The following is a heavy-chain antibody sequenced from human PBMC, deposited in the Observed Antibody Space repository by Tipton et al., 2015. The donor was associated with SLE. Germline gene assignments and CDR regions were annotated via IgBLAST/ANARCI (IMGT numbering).Heavy chain of an antibody. J-gene: IGHJ6*02. D-gene: IGHD3-16*02. CDR2: ISYDGSNK. CDR1: GLTFSSYA. Sequence: SLRLSCAASGLTFSSYAMHWVRQAPGKGLEWVAVISYDGSNKYYADSVKGRFTISRDNSKNTLYLQMNSLRAEDTAVYYCAGELSPIYGMDVWGQGTTVTVSS. V-gene: IGHV3-30*04. CDR3: AGELSPIYGMDV.